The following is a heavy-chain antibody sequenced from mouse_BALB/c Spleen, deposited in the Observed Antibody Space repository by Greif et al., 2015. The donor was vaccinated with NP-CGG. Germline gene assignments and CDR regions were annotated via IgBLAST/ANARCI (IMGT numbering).Heavy chain of an antibody. CDR3: ARNYGSLYYAMDC. D-gene: IGHD2-2*01. J-gene: IGHJ4*01. CDR1: GYTFTSYW. V-gene: IGHV1S41*01. CDR2: IAPGSGST. Sequence: DLVKPGASVKLSCKASGYTFTSYWINWIKQRPGQGLEWIGRIAPGSGSTYYNETFKGKATLTVDTSSSTAYIQLSSLSSEDSAVYFCARNYGSLYYAMDCWGQGTSVTVSS.